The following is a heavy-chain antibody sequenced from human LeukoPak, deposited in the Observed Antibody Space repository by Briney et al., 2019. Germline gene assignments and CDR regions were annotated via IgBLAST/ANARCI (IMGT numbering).Heavy chain of an antibody. J-gene: IGHJ6*02. V-gene: IGHV1-8*01. Sequence: ASVTVSFKASGYTFTSYDINWVRQATGQGLEWMGWMNPNSGNTGYAQKFQGRVTMTRNTSISTAYMELSSLRSEDTAVYYCARESSPPHYDFWSGYYYYGMDVWGQGTTVTVSS. CDR3: ARESSPPHYDFWSGYYYYGMDV. D-gene: IGHD3-3*01. CDR1: GYTFTSYD. CDR2: MNPNSGNT.